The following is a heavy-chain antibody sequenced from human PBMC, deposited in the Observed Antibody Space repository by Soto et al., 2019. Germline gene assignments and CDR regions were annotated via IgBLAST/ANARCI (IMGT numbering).Heavy chain of an antibody. CDR2: INPATGNT. Sequence: ASVKVSCKASGYTFATYAIHWVRQAPGQGLEWMGWINPATGNTEYSEKFQDRVTITRDTSASTAYMELRGLRSEDTAVYYCARRYKSAGWLEPWGQGTLVTAPQ. D-gene: IGHD1-1*01. V-gene: IGHV1-3*01. J-gene: IGHJ5*02. CDR3: ARRYKSAGWLEP. CDR1: GYTFATYA.